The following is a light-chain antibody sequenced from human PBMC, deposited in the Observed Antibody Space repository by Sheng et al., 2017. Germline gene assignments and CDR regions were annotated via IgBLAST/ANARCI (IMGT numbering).Light chain of an antibody. V-gene: IGLV2-14*01. CDR2: DVS. CDR1: SSDVGGYNY. Sequence: QSALTQPASVSGSPGQSITISCTGTSSDVGGYNYVSWYQQHPGKAPKLMIYDVSNRPSGVSNRFSGSKSGNTASLTISGLQAEDEADYYCSSYTSSSTLXVFGTGTKVTVL. J-gene: IGLJ1*01. CDR3: SSYTSSSTLXV.